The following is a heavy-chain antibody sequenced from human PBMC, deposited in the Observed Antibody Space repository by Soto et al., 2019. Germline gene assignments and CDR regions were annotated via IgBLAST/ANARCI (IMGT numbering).Heavy chain of an antibody. J-gene: IGHJ3*02. D-gene: IGHD1-26*01. CDR1: GGTFSSYA. CDR2: IIPIFGTA. V-gene: IGHV1-69*13. CDR3: ARQWELGAFDI. Sequence: ASVKVYCKASGGTFSSYAISLVRQAPGQGLEWMGGIIPIFGTANYAQKFQGRVTITADESTSTAYMELSSLRSEDTAVYYCARQWELGAFDIWGQGTMVTVSS.